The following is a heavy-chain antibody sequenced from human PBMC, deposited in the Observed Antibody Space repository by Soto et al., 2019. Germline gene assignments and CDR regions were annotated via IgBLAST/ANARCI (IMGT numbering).Heavy chain of an antibody. Sequence: QVQLLQSGAEVKEPGASVKVSCKTSGYTFNTYGINWVRQAPGQGLELMGWISAYDGKTTYAEKFQGRVTLTTDTYKSTAYMELRSLRSDDTAIYYCARDPHEFWTSYWFDPWGQGTPVTVSS. V-gene: IGHV1-18*01. D-gene: IGHD3-3*01. J-gene: IGHJ5*02. CDR3: ARDPHEFWTSYWFDP. CDR2: ISAYDGKT. CDR1: GYTFNTYG.